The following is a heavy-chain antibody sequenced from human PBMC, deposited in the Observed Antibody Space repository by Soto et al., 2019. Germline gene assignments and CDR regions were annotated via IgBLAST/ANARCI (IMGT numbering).Heavy chain of an antibody. J-gene: IGHJ6*02. CDR2: ISAYNGNT. CDR3: ARPKIEQLWSYGMDV. V-gene: IGHV1-18*01. Sequence: ASVKVSCKASGYTFTSYGISWVRQAPGQGLEWMGWISAYNGNTNYAQKLQGRVTMTRDTSTSTAYMELSSLRSGDTAVYYCARPKIEQLWSYGMDVWGQGTTVTVSS. D-gene: IGHD5-18*01. CDR1: GYTFTSYG.